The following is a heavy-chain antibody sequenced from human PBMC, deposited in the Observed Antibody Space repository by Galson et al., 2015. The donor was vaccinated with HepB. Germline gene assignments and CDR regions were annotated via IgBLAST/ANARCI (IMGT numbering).Heavy chain of an antibody. CDR1: GDSVSSNIAA. CDR2: TWYTSKWYN. Sequence: AISGDSVSSNIAAWNWIRQSPSRGHEWLGRTWYTSKWYNDYAVSVKSRITINPDTSKNQFSLQLNPVTPDDTAVYYCAREAGNVLGYWGQGTLVTVSS. D-gene: IGHD1-14*01. CDR3: AREAGNVLGY. J-gene: IGHJ4*02. V-gene: IGHV6-1*01.